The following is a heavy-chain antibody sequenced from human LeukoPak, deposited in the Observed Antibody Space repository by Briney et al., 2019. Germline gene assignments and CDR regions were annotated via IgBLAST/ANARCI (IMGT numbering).Heavy chain of an antibody. CDR2: IYTSGST. J-gene: IGHJ2*01. Sequence: SQTLSLTCTVSGGSISSGSYYWSWIRQPAGKGLEWIGRIYTSGSTNYNPSLKSRVTISVGTSKNQFSLKLSSVTAADTAVYYCARDGSGYCSGGSCYLGDWYFDLWGRGTLVTVSS. V-gene: IGHV4-61*02. CDR1: GGSISSGSYY. D-gene: IGHD2-15*01. CDR3: ARDGSGYCSGGSCYLGDWYFDL.